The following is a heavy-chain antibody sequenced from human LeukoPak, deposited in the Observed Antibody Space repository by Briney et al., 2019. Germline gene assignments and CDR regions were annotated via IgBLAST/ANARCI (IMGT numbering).Heavy chain of an antibody. Sequence: GGSLRLSCAASGFAFSSYWMHWVRQAPGKGLVWVSRIKSDGSTTTYADSVKGRFTISRDNAKNTLYLQMNSLRAEDTAVYYCARVVDTHFDYWGQGTLVTVSS. CDR2: IKSDGSTT. D-gene: IGHD5-18*01. J-gene: IGHJ4*02. CDR1: GFAFSSYW. V-gene: IGHV3-74*01. CDR3: ARVVDTHFDY.